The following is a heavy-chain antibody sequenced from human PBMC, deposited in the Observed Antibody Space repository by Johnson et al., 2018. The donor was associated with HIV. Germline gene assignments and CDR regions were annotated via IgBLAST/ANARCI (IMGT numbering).Heavy chain of an antibody. Sequence: VQLVESGGGLVQPGGSLRLSCAASGFAVSSNYMSWVRQAPGKGLEWVSGINWNGGSTGYADSVKGRFTISRDNSKNSLYLQMNSLRAEDTALYYCARGRTLDWGDAFDIWGQGTMVTVSS. V-gene: IGHV3-20*04. CDR3: ARGRTLDWGDAFDI. CDR2: INWNGGST. CDR1: GFAVSSNY. D-gene: IGHD3/OR15-3a*01. J-gene: IGHJ3*02.